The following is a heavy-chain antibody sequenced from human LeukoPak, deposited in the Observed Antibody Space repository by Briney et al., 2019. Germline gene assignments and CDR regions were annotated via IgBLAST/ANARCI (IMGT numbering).Heavy chain of an antibody. CDR1: GGSIINYY. CDR3: ARQPNYYYYMDV. V-gene: IGHV4-59*08. CDR2: IYSSGHT. J-gene: IGHJ6*03. Sequence: SETLSLTCSVSGGSIINYYWSWIRQPPGKGLEWIGYIYSSGHTNYKPSLQSRVTLSVDTSKNQVSLKLTSVTAADTAVYYCARQPNYYYYMDVWGKGTTVTVSS.